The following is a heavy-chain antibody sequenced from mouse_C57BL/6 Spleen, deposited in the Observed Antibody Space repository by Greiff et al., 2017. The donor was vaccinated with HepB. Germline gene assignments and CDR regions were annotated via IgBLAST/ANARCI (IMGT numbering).Heavy chain of an antibody. V-gene: IGHV1-64*01. J-gene: IGHJ4*01. CDR3: AISRNWEGGNYAMDY. CDR2: IHPNSGST. CDR1: GYTFTSYW. Sequence: QVQLQQPGAELVKPGASVKLSCKASGYTFTSYWMHWVKQRPGQGLEWIGMIHPNSGSTNYNEKFKSQATLTVDKSSSTAYMQLSSLTSEDSAVYYCAISRNWEGGNYAMDYWGQGTSVTVSS. D-gene: IGHD4-1*01.